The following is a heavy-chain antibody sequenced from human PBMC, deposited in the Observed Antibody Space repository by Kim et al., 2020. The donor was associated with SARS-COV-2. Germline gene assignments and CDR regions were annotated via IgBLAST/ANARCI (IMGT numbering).Heavy chain of an antibody. CDR3: ARGWSGILYYYGMDV. D-gene: IGHD3-10*01. Sequence: PPLKSRVTISVYTSTNQFSLMLSSVTAADTAVYYCARGWSGILYYYGMDVWGQGTTVTVSS. V-gene: IGHV4-4*09. J-gene: IGHJ6*02.